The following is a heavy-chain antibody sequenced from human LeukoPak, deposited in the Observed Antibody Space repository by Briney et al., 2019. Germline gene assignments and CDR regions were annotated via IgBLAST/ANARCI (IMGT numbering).Heavy chain of an antibody. J-gene: IGHJ4*02. CDR2: ISYDGNSE. CDR1: GFTFSGSS. V-gene: IGHV3-30*09. CDR3: ARPGDSPFDH. Sequence: PGRSLRLSCTVSGFTFSGSSMHWLRQAPGQGLEWVATISYDGNSEYYRDSVKGRFAVSRVNSKNTLYLQMQSLRHEDTAVYFCARPGDSPFDHWGQGTLVTVSS. D-gene: IGHD5-18*01.